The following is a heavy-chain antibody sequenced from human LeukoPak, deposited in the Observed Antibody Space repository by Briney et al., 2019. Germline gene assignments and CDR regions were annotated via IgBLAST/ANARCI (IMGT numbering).Heavy chain of an antibody. V-gene: IGHV1-18*01. CDR2: ISAYNGNT. CDR1: GYTFTSYG. CDR3: AXXXXXXXXXFPPTNWFDP. J-gene: IGHJ5*02. Sequence: ASVKVSCKASGYTFTSYGISWVRQAPGQGLEWMGWISAYNGNTNYAQKLQGRVTMTTDTSTSTAYMELRSLRSDDTAVYYCAXXXXXXXXXFPPTNWFDPWGQGTLVTVSS.